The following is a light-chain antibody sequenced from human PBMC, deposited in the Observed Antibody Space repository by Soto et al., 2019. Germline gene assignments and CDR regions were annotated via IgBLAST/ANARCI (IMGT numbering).Light chain of an antibody. CDR2: KAS. J-gene: IGKJ1*01. Sequence: DIQMTQSPPTLSASVGDRVTISCRASESITNWLAWYQHKPGKAPKLLIDKASSLESGVQSRFSGSGSGTEFTLTISSLQPDDFATYYCQQYKSPPWTFGQGTKVEIK. CDR3: QQYKSPPWT. CDR1: ESITNW. V-gene: IGKV1-5*03.